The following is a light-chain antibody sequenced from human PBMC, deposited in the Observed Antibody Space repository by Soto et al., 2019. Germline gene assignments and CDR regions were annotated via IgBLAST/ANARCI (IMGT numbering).Light chain of an antibody. J-gene: IGKJ1*01. CDR3: QQYNSHWSWT. Sequence: DIQMTQSPSTLAASAGDRVPITCRASQRINNWLAWYQQKPGKAPKLLIYQASILQKGVPSRFSGSGFGTEFTLTISSLQPEDFAMYYCQQYNSHWSWTFGQGTKVDIK. V-gene: IGKV1-5*03. CDR1: QRINNW. CDR2: QAS.